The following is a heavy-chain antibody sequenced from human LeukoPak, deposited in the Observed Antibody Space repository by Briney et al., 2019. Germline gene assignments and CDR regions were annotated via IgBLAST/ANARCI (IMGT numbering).Heavy chain of an antibody. CDR1: GYTFTSYG. CDR3: AIPYGDYDTKTYYYYYGMDV. V-gene: IGHV1-18*01. CDR2: ISAYNGNT. Sequence: ASVKDSCKASGYTFTSYGISWVRQAPGQGLEWMGWISAYNGNTNYAQKLQGRVTMTTDTSTSTAYMELRSLRSDDTAVYYCAIPYGDYDTKTYYYYYGMDVWGQGTTVTVSS. D-gene: IGHD4-17*01. J-gene: IGHJ6*02.